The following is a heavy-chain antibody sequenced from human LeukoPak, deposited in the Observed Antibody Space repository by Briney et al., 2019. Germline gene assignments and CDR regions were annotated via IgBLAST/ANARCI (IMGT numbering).Heavy chain of an antibody. CDR1: GVSISIYY. CDR2: IYYSGST. Sequence: SETLSLTCTVSGVSISIYYWGWIRQSPGKGLEWIGTIYYSGSTNYNPSLKSRVTISVDTSENQFSLRLSSVTATDTAVYYCVRRGQRLNPGLYYFDYWGQGTLVTVSS. CDR3: VRRGQRLNPGLYYFDY. D-gene: IGHD6-25*01. J-gene: IGHJ4*02. V-gene: IGHV4-39*01.